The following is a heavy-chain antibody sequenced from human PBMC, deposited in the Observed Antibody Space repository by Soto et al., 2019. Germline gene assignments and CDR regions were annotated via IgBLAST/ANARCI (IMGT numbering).Heavy chain of an antibody. CDR2: ISAYNGNT. V-gene: IGHV1-18*01. D-gene: IGHD3-9*01. J-gene: IGHJ3*02. CDR3: ARGNYDILTGGDAFGI. CDR1: GYTFTSYG. Sequence: ASVKVSCKASGYTFTSYGISWVRQAPGQGLEWMGWISAYNGNTNYAQKLQGRVTMTTDTSTSTAYMELRSLRSDDTAVYYCARGNYDILTGGDAFGIWGQGTMVTVSS.